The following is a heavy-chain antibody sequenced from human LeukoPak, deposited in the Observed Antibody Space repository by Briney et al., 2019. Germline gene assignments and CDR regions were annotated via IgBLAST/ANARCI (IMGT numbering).Heavy chain of an antibody. J-gene: IGHJ6*03. CDR2: ISSSSSFI. CDR3: ASLLKDSSSRGYYYYYMDV. CDR1: GFTFSSYS. D-gene: IGHD6-13*01. Sequence: GGSLRLSCAASGFTFSSYSMNWVRQAPGKGLEWVSSISSSSSFIYYADSVKGRFAISRDNAQNSLYLQMNSLRAEDTAVYYCASLLKDSSSRGYYYYYMDVWGKGTTVTVSS. V-gene: IGHV3-21*04.